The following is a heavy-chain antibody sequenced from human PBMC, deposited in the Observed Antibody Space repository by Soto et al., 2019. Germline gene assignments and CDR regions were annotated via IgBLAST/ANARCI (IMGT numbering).Heavy chain of an antibody. D-gene: IGHD2-15*01. CDR2: INSDGSST. CDR1: GFTFSNYW. CDR3: ARDGTYCSGGRCYGYYFDN. Sequence: EVQLVESGGGLVQPGGSLRLSCAASGFTFSNYWMNWVRQAPGKGLVWVSRINSDGSSTNYAGSVKGRFTISRDTAKNTLYLQMNSLRAEDTAVYYCARDGTYCSGGRCYGYYFDNCGQGTMVTVSS. V-gene: IGHV3-74*01. J-gene: IGHJ4*02.